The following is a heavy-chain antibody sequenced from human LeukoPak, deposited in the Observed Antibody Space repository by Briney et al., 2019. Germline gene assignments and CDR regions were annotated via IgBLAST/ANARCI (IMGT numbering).Heavy chain of an antibody. D-gene: IGHD2-15*01. CDR2: IKSKTDGGTT. Sequence: GGSLRLSCAASGFTFSNAWMSWVRQAPGKGLEWVGRIKSKTDGGTTDYAAPVKGRFTISRDDSKNTLYLQMNSLKTEDTAVYYCTTERVVVAATYDHDYWGQGTLVTVSS. J-gene: IGHJ4*02. CDR3: TTERVVVAATYDHDY. V-gene: IGHV3-15*01. CDR1: GFTFSNAW.